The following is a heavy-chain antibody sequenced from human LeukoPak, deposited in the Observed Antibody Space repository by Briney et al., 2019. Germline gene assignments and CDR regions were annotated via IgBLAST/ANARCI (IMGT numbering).Heavy chain of an antibody. CDR1: GGSISSGGYS. V-gene: IGHV4-30-4*07. CDR2: IYYSGST. J-gene: IGHJ4*02. Sequence: PSQTLSLTCAVSGGSISSGGYSWSWIRQPPGKGLEWIGYIYYSGSTYYNPSLKSRVTISVDTSKNQFSLKLSSVTAADTAVYYCARTDYGSGSYPLDYWGQGTLVTVSS. D-gene: IGHD3-10*01. CDR3: ARTDYGSGSYPLDY.